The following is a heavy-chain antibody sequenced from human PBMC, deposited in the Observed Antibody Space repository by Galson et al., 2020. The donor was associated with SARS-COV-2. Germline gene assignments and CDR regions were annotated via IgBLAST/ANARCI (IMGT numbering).Heavy chain of an antibody. V-gene: IGHV3-30*18. J-gene: IGHJ4*02. CDR2: LSYEGRNS. CDR3: AKETVEEVVSAAMGG. D-gene: IGHD2-2*01. CDR1: ELTFSKYA. Sequence: GGSLRLSFLASELTFSKYAIHWFPQIPGKGLYWVAVLSYEGRNSYYADSVKGRFTISRDNSENTLYLQMKTMSAEATGVYYCAKETVEEVVSAAMGGWGQGTLVTVSA.